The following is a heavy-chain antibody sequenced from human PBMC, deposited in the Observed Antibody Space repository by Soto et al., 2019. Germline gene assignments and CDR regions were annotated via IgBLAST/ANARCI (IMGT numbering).Heavy chain of an antibody. CDR1: GFIFSSYS. V-gene: IGHV3-23*01. CDR2: IGNSGGII. CDR3: AKEGGKWGVAAPFFDY. D-gene: IGHD3-10*01. Sequence: EVQLLESGGGLVQPGGSLRISCAASGFIFSSYSMTWVRQAPGKGLEWVSGIGNSGGIIYYTDSVKGRFTISRDNSKNTLYLQMNSRRAEDTALYYCAKEGGKWGVAAPFFDYWGQGTLVTVSS. J-gene: IGHJ4*02.